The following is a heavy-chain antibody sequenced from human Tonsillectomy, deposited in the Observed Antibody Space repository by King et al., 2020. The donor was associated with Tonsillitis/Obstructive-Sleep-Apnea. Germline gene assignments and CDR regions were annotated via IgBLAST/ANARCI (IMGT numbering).Heavy chain of an antibody. D-gene: IGHD3-22*01. V-gene: IGHV3-64*01. CDR3: AREAYDISGSCDY. J-gene: IGHJ4*02. Sequence: VQLVESGGGLVQPGGSLRLSCAASGFIFSSYAIHWVRQAPGKGLEFVSAINNNVDRTYYAKSGKGRFTISRDNSKNTLYLQMGSLRPEDTAVYYCAREAYDISGSCDYWGQGTLVTVSS. CDR1: GFIFSSYA. CDR2: INNNVDRT.